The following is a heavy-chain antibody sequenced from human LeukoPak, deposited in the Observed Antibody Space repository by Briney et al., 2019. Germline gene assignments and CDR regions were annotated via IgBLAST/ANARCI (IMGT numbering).Heavy chain of an antibody. D-gene: IGHD4-17*01. Sequence: PGRSLRLSCAASGFTFSSYGMHWVRQAPGKGLEWVAVIWYDGSNKYYADSVKGRFTISRDNSKNTLYLQMNSLRAEDTAVYYCARPSYGDYGQDYYYYGMDVWGQGTTVTVSS. CDR1: GFTFSSYG. J-gene: IGHJ6*02. CDR3: ARPSYGDYGQDYYYYGMDV. V-gene: IGHV3-33*01. CDR2: IWYDGSNK.